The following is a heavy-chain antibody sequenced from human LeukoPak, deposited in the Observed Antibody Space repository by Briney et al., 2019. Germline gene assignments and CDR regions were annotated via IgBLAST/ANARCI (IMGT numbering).Heavy chain of an antibody. CDR2: IYPDDSDT. D-gene: IGHD2-8*01. CDR1: GYSFASSW. V-gene: IGHV5-51*01. CDR3: ARHGHCTNGVCYSNYYYHMDV. Sequence: GESLKISCKGSGYSFASSWIGWVRQMPGKGLEWMGIIYPDDSDTRYSLSFEGQITISVDKSISTAYLQWSSLKASDTAVYYCARHGHCTNGVCYSNYYYHMDVWGKGTTVTVSS. J-gene: IGHJ6*03.